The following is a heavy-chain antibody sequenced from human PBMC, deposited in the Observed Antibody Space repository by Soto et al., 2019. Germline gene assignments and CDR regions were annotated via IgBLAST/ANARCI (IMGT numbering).Heavy chain of an antibody. CDR3: AGQPTAGSYYDLGSYYYYYGMDV. Sequence: PEILSLTYTVASGSIINFYCSCIRQPPGKGLEWIGYIYYSGSTYYNSSLKSRVTISLDTSKNQFSLKLSSVTAADTAVYYCAGQPTAGSYYDLGSYYYYYGMDVWGQGTTVTVSS. CDR2: IYYSGST. CDR1: SGSIINFY. V-gene: IGHV4-59*04. J-gene: IGHJ6*02. D-gene: IGHD3-10*01.